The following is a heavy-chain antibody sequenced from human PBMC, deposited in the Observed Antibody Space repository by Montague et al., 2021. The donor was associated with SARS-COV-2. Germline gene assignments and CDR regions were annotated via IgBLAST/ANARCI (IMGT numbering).Heavy chain of an antibody. J-gene: IGHJ6*02. CDR3: VRGYEPFQHNGMDF. CDR2: ISGNGDNI. CDR1: GFTFRDYY. V-gene: IGHV3-11*01. D-gene: IGHD5-12*01. Sequence: SLRLSCAASGFTFRDYYMTWIRQAPGKGLEWLSYISGNGDNIYYADSVKGRFTISRDNAEKSLFLQMNNLRAEDTAVYYCVRGYEPFQHNGMDFWGHGTTVTVSS.